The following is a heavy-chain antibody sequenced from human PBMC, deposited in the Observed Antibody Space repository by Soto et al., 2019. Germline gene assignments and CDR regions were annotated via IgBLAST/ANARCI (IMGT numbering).Heavy chain of an antibody. J-gene: IGHJ4*02. V-gene: IGHV3-23*01. CDR1: GFTFSSYA. CDR2: ISGSGGST. Sequence: PGGSLRLSCAASGFTFSSYAMSWVRQAPGKGLEWVSAISGSGGSTYYADSVKGRFTISRDNSKNTLYLQMNSLRAEDTAVYYCATYKWLPLMWDYWGQGTLVTVSS. D-gene: IGHD6-19*01. CDR3: ATYKWLPLMWDY.